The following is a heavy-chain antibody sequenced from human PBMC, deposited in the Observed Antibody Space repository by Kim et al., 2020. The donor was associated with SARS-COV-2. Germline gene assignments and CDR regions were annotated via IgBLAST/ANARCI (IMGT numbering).Heavy chain of an antibody. CDR3: AKDTTPLLLRGWFDP. CDR2: ISWNSGSI. D-gene: IGHD3-10*01. V-gene: IGHV3-9*01. Sequence: GGSLRLSCAASGFTFDDYAMHWVRQAPGKGLEWVSGISWNSGSIGYADSVKGRFTISRDNAKNSLYLQMNSLRAEDTALYYCAKDTTPLLLRGWFDPWGQGTLVTVSS. J-gene: IGHJ5*02. CDR1: GFTFDDYA.